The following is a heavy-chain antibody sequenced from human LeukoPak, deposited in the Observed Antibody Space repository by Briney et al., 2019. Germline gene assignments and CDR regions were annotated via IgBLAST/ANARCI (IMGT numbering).Heavy chain of an antibody. CDR1: GGSISSSSYY. V-gene: IGHV4-39*01. J-gene: IGHJ1*01. CDR2: IYYTGST. D-gene: IGHD6-19*01. CDR3: ARYRGSSGWYSAEYFQY. Sequence: SETLSLTCTVSGGSISSSSYYWGWIRQPPGKGLEWIGNIYYTGSTYYNPSLTSRVTIPVDTSTNQFSLKLSSVTAADTAVYYCARYRGSSGWYSAEYFQYWGQGTLVTVSS.